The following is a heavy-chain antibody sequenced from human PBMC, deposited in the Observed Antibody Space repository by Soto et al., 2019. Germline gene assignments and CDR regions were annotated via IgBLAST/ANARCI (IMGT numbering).Heavy chain of an antibody. D-gene: IGHD1-26*01. CDR1: GLSFRTTW. J-gene: IGHJ4*02. V-gene: IGHV3-15*05. CDR2: IKSKNVGDTR. CDR3: CTGSPFSGRVVDH. Sequence: SLRLSCAASGLSFRTTWMALVRQAPGKGLELVGRIKSKNVGDTRDYADPVRGRFTISRDDSKDTVYLHMDSLETGDTAVYYCCTGSPFSGRVVDHWGLGTLVTVSS.